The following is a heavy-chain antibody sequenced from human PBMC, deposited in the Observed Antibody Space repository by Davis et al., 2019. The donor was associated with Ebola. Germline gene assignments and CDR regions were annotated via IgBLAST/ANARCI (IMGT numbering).Heavy chain of an antibody. CDR2: ISYDGSNK. CDR3: ARGGLDFWSGYYYYYYGMDV. J-gene: IGHJ6*02. V-gene: IGHV3-30*03. CDR1: GFTFSSYG. D-gene: IGHD3-3*01. Sequence: GESLKISCAASGFTFSSYGMHWVRQAPGKGLEWVAVISYDGSNKYYADSVKGRFTISRDNSKNTLYLQMNSLRAEDTAVYYCARGGLDFWSGYYYYYYGMDVWGQGTTVTVSS.